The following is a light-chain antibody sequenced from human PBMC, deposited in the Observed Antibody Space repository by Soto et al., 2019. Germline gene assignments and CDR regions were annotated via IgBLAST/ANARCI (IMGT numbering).Light chain of an antibody. CDR3: SAVTGTTYV. Sequence: QSALTQPASVSGSPGQSITISCTGTSIDVGGNKYVSWYQHYPGKAPKLMICDVSNRPSGVSNRFSGSKSGNTASLTISGLQAEDEADYSCSAVTGTTYVCGTGTKVTVL. CDR1: SIDVGGNKY. V-gene: IGLV2-14*03. J-gene: IGLJ1*01. CDR2: DVS.